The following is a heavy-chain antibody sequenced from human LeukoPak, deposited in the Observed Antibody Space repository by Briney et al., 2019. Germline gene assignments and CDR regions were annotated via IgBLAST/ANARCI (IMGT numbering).Heavy chain of an antibody. CDR3: ARVNSGYFDY. V-gene: IGHV3-7*01. Sequence: GGSLRLSXAASGFTFSSYWMSWVCQAPGKGLEWVAHIKQDGSEKYYVDSVKGRFTISRDNAKNSLYLQMNSLRAEDTAVYYCARVNSGYFDYWGQGTLVTVSS. CDR1: GFTFSSYW. J-gene: IGHJ4*02. CDR2: IKQDGSEK. D-gene: IGHD6-19*01.